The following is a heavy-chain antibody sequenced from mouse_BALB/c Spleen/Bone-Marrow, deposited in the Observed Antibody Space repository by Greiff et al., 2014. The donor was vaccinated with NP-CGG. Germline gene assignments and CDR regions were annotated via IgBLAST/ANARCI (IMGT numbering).Heavy chain of an antibody. D-gene: IGHD1-1*01. V-gene: IGHV1-14*01. CDR1: GYTFTSYV. CDR3: AREEGDCGSLYAMDY. Sequence: LKECGPELVKPGASVKMSCKASGYTFTSYVMHWVKQKPGQGLEWIGYINPYNDGTKYNEKFKGKATLTSDKSSSTAYMEHSSLNSEGSTVYYCAREEGDCGSLYAMDYWGQGTSVTVSS. CDR2: INPYNDGT. J-gene: IGHJ4*01.